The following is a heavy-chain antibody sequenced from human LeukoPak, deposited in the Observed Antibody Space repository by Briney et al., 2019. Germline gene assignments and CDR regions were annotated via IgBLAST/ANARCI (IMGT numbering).Heavy chain of an antibody. CDR1: GFTFDNYG. Sequence: GGSLRLSCAASGFTFDNYGMSWVRQAPGKGLEWVSGINWNGGRTGYADSVKGRFTISRDNAKKSLYVQMNSLRAEDTALYYCAREYYGSGSYYNVGYWGQGTLVTVSS. J-gene: IGHJ4*02. CDR2: INWNGGRT. D-gene: IGHD3-10*01. V-gene: IGHV3-20*04. CDR3: AREYYGSGSYYNVGY.